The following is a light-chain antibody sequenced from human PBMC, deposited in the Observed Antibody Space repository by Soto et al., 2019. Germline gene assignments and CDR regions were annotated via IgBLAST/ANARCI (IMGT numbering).Light chain of an antibody. CDR1: QSIANY. CDR3: QESFSTPFT. CDR2: AAS. J-gene: IGKJ3*01. V-gene: IGKV1-39*01. Sequence: ILMTQSPSSLSASVADRVTITCRASQSIANYLNWYQQKPGKAPELLIYAASSLQSGVPSRFSGSGSGTDFTLTISSLQPEDFATYYCQESFSTPFTFGPGTKVDIK.